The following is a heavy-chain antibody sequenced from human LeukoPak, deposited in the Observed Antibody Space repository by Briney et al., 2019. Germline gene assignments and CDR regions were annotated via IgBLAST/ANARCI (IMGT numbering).Heavy chain of an antibody. D-gene: IGHD6-19*01. J-gene: IGHJ5*02. V-gene: IGHV4-4*07. CDR1: GGSISSYY. CDR2: IYTSGST. Sequence: SETLSLTCTASGGSISSYYWSWIRQPAGKGLEWIGRIYTSGSTNYNPSLKSRVTISVDTSKNQFSLKLSSVTAADTAVYYCARHFIKRYSSGWPRVSWFDPWGQGTLVTVSS. CDR3: ARHFIKRYSSGWPRVSWFDP.